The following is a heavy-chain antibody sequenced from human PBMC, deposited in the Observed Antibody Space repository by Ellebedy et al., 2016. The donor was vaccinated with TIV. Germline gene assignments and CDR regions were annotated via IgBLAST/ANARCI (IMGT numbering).Heavy chain of an antibody. CDR2: IYSSGGT. V-gene: IGHV3-53*01. D-gene: IGHD6-19*01. CDR3: AGGISVAGTSLGF. J-gene: IGHJ4*02. Sequence: GGSLRLSCAASGFTVSSNYMSWVRQAPGRGLEWVSTIYSSGGTYSAGSVKGRFTISRDNSKNQMDLQMNSLRAEDTAVYYCAGGISVAGTSLGFWGQGTLVTVSS. CDR1: GFTVSSNY.